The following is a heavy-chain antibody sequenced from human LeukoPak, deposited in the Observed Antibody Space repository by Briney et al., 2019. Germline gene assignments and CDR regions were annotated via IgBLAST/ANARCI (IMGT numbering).Heavy chain of an antibody. Sequence: PGGSLRLSCAASGFTFSDYYMTWIRQAPGKGLEWVSYISGSSSNTNYADSVKGRFTISRDNAKNSLYLQMNSLRAEDTAVYYCARVTTAAGDYWGQGTLVTVSS. V-gene: IGHV3-11*06. D-gene: IGHD6-13*01. CDR3: ARVTTAAGDY. CDR2: ISGSSSNT. CDR1: GFTFSDYY. J-gene: IGHJ4*02.